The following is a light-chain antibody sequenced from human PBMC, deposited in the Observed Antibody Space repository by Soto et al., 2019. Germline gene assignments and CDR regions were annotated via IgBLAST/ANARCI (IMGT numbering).Light chain of an antibody. V-gene: IGKV3-11*01. Sequence: EIVLTQSPATLSLSPGERATLSCRASQSVSSYLAWYQQKPGQAPRLLIYDASNRATGIPARFSGSGSGTEFTLIISSLQSEDFAVYYCQQYNNWPLTFGGGTKVEIK. CDR3: QQYNNWPLT. CDR1: QSVSSY. J-gene: IGKJ4*01. CDR2: DAS.